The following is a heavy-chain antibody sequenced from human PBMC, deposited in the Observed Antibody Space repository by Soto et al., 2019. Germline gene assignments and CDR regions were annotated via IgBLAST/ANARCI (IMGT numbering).Heavy chain of an antibody. V-gene: IGHV3-23*04. Sequence: EVQLVESGGGSVQPGGSLRLSCAASGFTFSNYAMSWVRQAPGKGLEYVSSVSGSGSSTYYVDSVKGRFTISRDNSKNTLYLQMNSLRAEDTAVYYCASQRIAAAGTDWGQGTLVTVSS. CDR2: VSGSGSST. CDR3: ASQRIAAAGTD. CDR1: GFTFSNYA. J-gene: IGHJ4*02. D-gene: IGHD6-13*01.